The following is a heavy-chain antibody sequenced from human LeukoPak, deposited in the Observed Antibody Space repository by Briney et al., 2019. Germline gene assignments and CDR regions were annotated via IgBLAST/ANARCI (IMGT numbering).Heavy chain of an antibody. CDR1: GYTFTSYY. V-gene: IGHV1-46*01. J-gene: IGHJ6*03. D-gene: IGHD2-2*01. Sequence: GASVKVSCKASGYTFTSYYMHWVRQAPGQGLEWMGIINPSGGSTSYAQKFQGRVTMTRDTSTSTVYMELSSLRSEDTAVYYCARDPCSSTSCHYYYYYMDVWGKGTTVTVSS. CDR2: INPSGGST. CDR3: ARDPCSSTSCHYYYYYMDV.